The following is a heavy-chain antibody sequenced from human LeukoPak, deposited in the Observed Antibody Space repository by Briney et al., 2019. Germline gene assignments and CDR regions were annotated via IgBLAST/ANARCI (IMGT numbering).Heavy chain of an antibody. V-gene: IGHV3-21*01. CDR3: ARDLTGNAFDI. CDR2: ISSSSSYI. CDR1: GFTLSRYH. Sequence: GGSLRLSCVASGFTLSRYHMTWVRQAPRKGLEWVSSISSSSSYIYYADSVKGRFTISRDNAKNSLYLQKNTLIAEDTAVYYCARDLTGNAFDIWGQGTMVTVSS. D-gene: IGHD7-27*01. J-gene: IGHJ3*02.